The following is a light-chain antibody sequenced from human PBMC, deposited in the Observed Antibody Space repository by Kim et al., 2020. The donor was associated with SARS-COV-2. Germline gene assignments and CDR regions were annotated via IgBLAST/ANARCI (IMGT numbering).Light chain of an antibody. CDR2: DVS. V-gene: IGLV2-14*03. J-gene: IGLJ3*02. CDR1: SSDVGGYNY. Sequence: QSALTQPASASGSPGQSVTISCTGTSSDVGGYNYVCWYQQHPGTAPHLMINDVSHRPSGVSNRFSGSKAGTAAFLTISVLQAEDEADYYGSSDTSSSTWVFGGGTQLTVL. CDR3: SSDTSSSTWV.